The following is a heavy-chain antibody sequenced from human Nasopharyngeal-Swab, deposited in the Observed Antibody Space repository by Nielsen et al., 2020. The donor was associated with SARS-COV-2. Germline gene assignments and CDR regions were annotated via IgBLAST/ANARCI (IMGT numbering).Heavy chain of an antibody. D-gene: IGHD2-8*02. J-gene: IGHJ4*02. V-gene: IGHV3-64*02. CDR3: ARGTPGIPGVDY. Sequence: VRQAPGKGLEYLSAVSGDGVTIHYADSLKGRFTISRDNSKNTVYLQLGSLTAEDMAVYFCARGTPGIPGVDYWGQGTLVTVSS. CDR2: VSGDGVTI.